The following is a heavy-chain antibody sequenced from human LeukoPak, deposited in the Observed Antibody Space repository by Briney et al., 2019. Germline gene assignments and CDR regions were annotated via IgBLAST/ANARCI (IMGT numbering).Heavy chain of an antibody. Sequence: PGGSLRLSCAASGITFSGYAMSWVRQAPGKGLEWVSTISGSGGTTYYADSVKGRFTISRDNSKNTLHLQMNSLRAEDTAVYYCAKGDSGLAFDHWGQGTLVTVSS. CDR1: GITFSGYA. CDR3: AKGDSGLAFDH. J-gene: IGHJ4*02. V-gene: IGHV3-23*01. CDR2: ISGSGGTT.